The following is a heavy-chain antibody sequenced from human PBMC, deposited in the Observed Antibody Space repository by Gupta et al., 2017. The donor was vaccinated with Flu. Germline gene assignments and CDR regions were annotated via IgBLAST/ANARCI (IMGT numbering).Heavy chain of an antibody. V-gene: IGHV4-34*01. CDR3: ASNGGYCSSTSCYFEYGMDV. Sequence: QVQLQQWGAGLLMPSETLSLTCAVYGGSFSGYYWSWIRPPPGKGREWIGEINHSGSTNYNPSRKSRVTISVDTSKNQFSLKLSSVTAADTAVYYCASNGGYCSSTSCYFEYGMDVWGQGTTVTVSS. CDR2: INHSGST. D-gene: IGHD2-2*01. J-gene: IGHJ6*02. CDR1: GGSFSGYY.